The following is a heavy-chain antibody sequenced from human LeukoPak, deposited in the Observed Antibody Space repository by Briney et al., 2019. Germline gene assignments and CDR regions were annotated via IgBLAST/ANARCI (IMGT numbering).Heavy chain of an antibody. CDR2: ISYDGSNK. CDR3: ARTPYCSSTSCYEGYFDY. J-gene: IGHJ4*02. Sequence: PGGSLRLSCAASGFTFSSYAMHWVRQAPGKGLEWVAVISYDGSNKYYADSVKGRFTISRDNSKNTLYLQMNSLRAEDTAVYYCARTPYCSSTSCYEGYFDYWGQGTLVTVSS. CDR1: GFTFSSYA. V-gene: IGHV3-30-3*01. D-gene: IGHD2-2*01.